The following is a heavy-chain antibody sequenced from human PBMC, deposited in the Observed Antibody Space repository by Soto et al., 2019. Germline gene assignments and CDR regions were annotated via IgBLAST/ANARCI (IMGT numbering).Heavy chain of an antibody. CDR3: AKDPMDIVVVPAAITEVAAAGAFAY. Sequence: PGGSLRLSCAASGFTFSSYAMSWVRQAPGKGLEWVSAISGSGGSTYYADSVKGRFTISRDNSKNTLYLQMNSLRAEDTAVYYCAKDPMDIVVVPAAITEVAAAGAFAYWGQGTLVTVSS. J-gene: IGHJ4*02. CDR1: GFTFSSYA. D-gene: IGHD2-2*03. V-gene: IGHV3-23*01. CDR2: ISGSGGST.